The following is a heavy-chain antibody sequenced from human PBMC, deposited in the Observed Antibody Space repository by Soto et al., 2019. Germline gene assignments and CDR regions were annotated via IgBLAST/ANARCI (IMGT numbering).Heavy chain of an antibody. Sequence: PGGSLRLSCAASGFTVSRTYMTWVRQAPGKGLEWVSVIYSAGNTYYADSVKGRFTISRDNSRNTVYLQMNSLRAEDTAVYYCARVLAAAVYYFDYWGQGTLVTVPQ. V-gene: IGHV3-53*01. CDR3: ARVLAAAVYYFDY. D-gene: IGHD6-13*01. CDR2: IYSAGNT. CDR1: GFTVSRTY. J-gene: IGHJ4*02.